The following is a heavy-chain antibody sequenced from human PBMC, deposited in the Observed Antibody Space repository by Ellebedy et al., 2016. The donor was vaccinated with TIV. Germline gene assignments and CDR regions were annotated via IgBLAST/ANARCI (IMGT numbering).Heavy chain of an antibody. V-gene: IGHV1-8*03. Sequence: AASVKVSCKASGYTFTSYGISWVRQAPGQGLEWMGWMNPNSGNTGYAQKFQGRVTITRNTSISTAYMELSSLRSEDTAVYYCARMQDYGGNFDYWGQGTLVTVSS. CDR1: GYTFTSYG. J-gene: IGHJ4*02. CDR3: ARMQDYGGNFDY. D-gene: IGHD4-23*01. CDR2: MNPNSGNT.